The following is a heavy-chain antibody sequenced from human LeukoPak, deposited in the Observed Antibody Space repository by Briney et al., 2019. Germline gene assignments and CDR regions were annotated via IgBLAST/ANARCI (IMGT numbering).Heavy chain of an antibody. CDR1: GGSFSGYY. D-gene: IGHD3-22*01. Sequence: PSETLSLTCAVYGGSFSGYYWSWIRQPPGKGLEWIGEINHSGSTNYNPSLKSRVTISVDTSKNQFSLKLSSVTAADTAVYYCARAVYDTSGYYIDYWGQGTLVTVSS. J-gene: IGHJ4*02. V-gene: IGHV4-34*01. CDR3: ARAVYDTSGYYIDY. CDR2: INHSGST.